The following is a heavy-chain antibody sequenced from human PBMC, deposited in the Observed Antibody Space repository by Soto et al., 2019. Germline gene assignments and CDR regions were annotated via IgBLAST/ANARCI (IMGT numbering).Heavy chain of an antibody. CDR1: GGSISSVDPY. CDR3: ARALGILTGYYRP. CDR2: INYSGST. D-gene: IGHD3-9*01. V-gene: IGHV4-30-4*01. Sequence: PSETLSLTCTVSGGSISSVDPYWSWIRQPPGKGLEWIGYINYSGSTYYNPSLKSRATISRDTSKNQFSLKLTSVTAADTAVYYCARALGILTGYYRPWGQGTLVTV. J-gene: IGHJ5*02.